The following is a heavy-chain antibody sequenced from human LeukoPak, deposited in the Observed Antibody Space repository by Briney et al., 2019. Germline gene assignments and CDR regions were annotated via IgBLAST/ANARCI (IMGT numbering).Heavy chain of an antibody. J-gene: IGHJ6*03. CDR1: GGSISSYY. CDR3: ARASYQGYYYFMDV. CDR2: IYSSGST. V-gene: IGHV4-4*07. Sequence: PSETLSLTCTVSGGSISSYYWNWIRQPAGKGLEWIGHIYSSGSTNYNPSLKSRVTMSVDTSKNQFSLKLSSVTAADTAVYNCARASYQGYYYFMDVWGKGTTVTVSS.